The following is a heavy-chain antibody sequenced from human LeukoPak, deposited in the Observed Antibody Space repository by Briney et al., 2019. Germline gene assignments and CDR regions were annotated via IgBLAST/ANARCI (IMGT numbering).Heavy chain of an antibody. CDR3: ASFACSSASCPYNWFDP. CDR2: IIPIFGTA. CDR1: VGTFSSYA. J-gene: IGHJ5*02. D-gene: IGHD2-2*01. V-gene: IGHV1-69*06. Sequence: SVKVSCKASVGTFSSYAISWVRQAPGQGLEWMGGIIPIFGTANYAQKFQRKVTITADKTPSTAYMELRALRSEDTAVYYCASFACSSASCPYNWFDPWGQGTLVGVSS.